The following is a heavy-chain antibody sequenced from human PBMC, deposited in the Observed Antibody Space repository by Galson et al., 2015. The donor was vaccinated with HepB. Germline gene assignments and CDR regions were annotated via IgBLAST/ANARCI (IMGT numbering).Heavy chain of an antibody. Sequence: SLTCAVYGGSFSGYYWSWIRQPPGKGLEWIGEINHSRSTNYNPSLKSRVTISVDTSKNQFSLKLSSVTAADTAVYYCATGGYCSGGSCNWGWFDPWGQGTLVTVSS. J-gene: IGHJ5*02. CDR1: GGSFSGYY. V-gene: IGHV4-34*01. CDR2: INHSRST. CDR3: ATGGYCSGGSCNWGWFDP. D-gene: IGHD2-15*01.